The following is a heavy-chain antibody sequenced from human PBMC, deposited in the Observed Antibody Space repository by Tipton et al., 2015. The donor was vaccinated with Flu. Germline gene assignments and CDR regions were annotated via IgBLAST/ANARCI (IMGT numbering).Heavy chain of an antibody. Sequence: LRLSCAVYGGSFSGYYWSWIRQPPGKGLGWIGEINHSGSTNYNPSLKSRVTISVDTSKNQFSLKLSSVTAADTAVYYCARRGLLWYFDLWGRGTLVTVSS. V-gene: IGHV4-34*01. CDR1: GGSFSGYY. J-gene: IGHJ2*01. D-gene: IGHD2/OR15-2a*01. CDR3: ARRGLLWYFDL. CDR2: INHSGST.